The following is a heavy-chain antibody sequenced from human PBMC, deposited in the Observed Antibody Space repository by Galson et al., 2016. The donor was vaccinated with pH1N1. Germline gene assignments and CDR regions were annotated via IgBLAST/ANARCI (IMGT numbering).Heavy chain of an antibody. CDR3: ARDEGLCRSISCLGFAH. J-gene: IGHJ4*02. D-gene: IGHD2-2*01. CDR2: IASDERNT. CDR1: GFSFSVFG. V-gene: IGHV3-30*02. Sequence: SLRLSCAASGFSFSVFGMHWVRQAPGKGLEWMGFIASDERNTYYGDSAKGRFTISKDKSKNTLYLQMNSLRPEDTALYYCARDEGLCRSISCLGFAHGGQGTLVTVSS.